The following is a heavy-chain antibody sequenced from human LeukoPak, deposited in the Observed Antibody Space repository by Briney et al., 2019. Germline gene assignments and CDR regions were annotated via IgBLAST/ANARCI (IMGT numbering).Heavy chain of an antibody. CDR3: ARTVYSYGQGDY. J-gene: IGHJ4*02. Sequence: GGSLRLSCAASGLTFSSYWMSWVRQAPGKGLEWVANIKQDGSEKYYVDSVKGRFTISRDNAKNSLYLQMNSLRAEDTAVYYCARTVYSYGQGDYWGQGTLVTVSS. V-gene: IGHV3-7*01. CDR1: GLTFSSYW. D-gene: IGHD5-18*01. CDR2: IKQDGSEK.